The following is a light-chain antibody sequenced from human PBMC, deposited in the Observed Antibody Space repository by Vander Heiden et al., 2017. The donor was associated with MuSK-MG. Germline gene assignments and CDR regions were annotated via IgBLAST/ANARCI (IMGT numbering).Light chain of an antibody. CDR3: QQDGSSPQA. J-gene: IGKJ2*01. Sequence: EIVLTQSPGPLSVSPGERATLSCRASQRVNTNYLAWYQQKPGQAPRLLIYGASRSATGVPDRFSGSGSGTDFSLTISRVESEDFAVYHCQQDGSSPQAFGQGTKLXIK. CDR2: GAS. V-gene: IGKV3-20*01. CDR1: QRVNTNY.